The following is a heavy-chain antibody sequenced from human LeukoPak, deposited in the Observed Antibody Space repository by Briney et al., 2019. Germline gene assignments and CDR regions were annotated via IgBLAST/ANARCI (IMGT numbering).Heavy chain of an antibody. J-gene: IGHJ4*02. Sequence: SGGSLRLSCAASGFTFSSYAMSWVRQAPGKGLEWVSAISGSGGSTYYADSVKGRFTISRDNSKNTLYLQMNSLRAEDTAVYYCAKCHGSGSYYSRHPDYWGQGTLVTVSS. CDR2: ISGSGGST. CDR1: GFTFSSYA. V-gene: IGHV3-23*01. CDR3: AKCHGSGSYYSRHPDY. D-gene: IGHD3-10*01.